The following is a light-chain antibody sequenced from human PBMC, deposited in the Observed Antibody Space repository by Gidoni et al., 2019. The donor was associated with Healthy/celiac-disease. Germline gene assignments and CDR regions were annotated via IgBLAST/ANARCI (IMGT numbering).Light chain of an antibody. CDR1: QSISSW. Sequence: DIQMTQSPSTLSASVGDRVTITCRASQSISSWLAWYQQKPGKAPKLLIYKAYSVESGVPARCSDSGSGTEFTLTISRLQPDDFATYYCQQYNSYSTFGPGTKVEIK. CDR2: KAY. J-gene: IGKJ3*01. V-gene: IGKV1-5*03. CDR3: QQYNSYST.